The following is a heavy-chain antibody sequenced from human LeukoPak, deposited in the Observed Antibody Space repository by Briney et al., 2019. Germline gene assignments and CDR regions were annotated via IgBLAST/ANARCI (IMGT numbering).Heavy chain of an antibody. D-gene: IGHD3-10*01. CDR1: GGSISSSSYY. J-gene: IGHJ5*02. CDR3: AREHNGSGSRRHGWFDP. CDR2: IYTSGST. V-gene: IGHV4-61*02. Sequence: SETLSLTCTVSGGSISSSSYYWGWIRQPAGKGLEWIGRIYTSGSTNYNPSLKSRVTMSVDTSKNQFSLKLSSVTAADTAVYYCAREHNGSGSRRHGWFDPWGQGTLVTVSS.